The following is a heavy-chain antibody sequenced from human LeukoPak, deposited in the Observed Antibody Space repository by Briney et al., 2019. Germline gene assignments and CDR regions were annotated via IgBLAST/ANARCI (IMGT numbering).Heavy chain of an antibody. D-gene: IGHD3-22*01. CDR1: GFTFSSYW. Sequence: GGSLRLSCAASGFTFSSYWMSWVRQAPGKGLEWVANIKQDGSEKYYVDSVKGRFTISRDNAKNSLYLQMNSLRAEDTAVYYCARLYYYDSSGYPPLDYWAREPWSPSPQ. V-gene: IGHV3-7*01. J-gene: IGHJ4*02. CDR2: IKQDGSEK. CDR3: ARLYYYDSSGYPPLDY.